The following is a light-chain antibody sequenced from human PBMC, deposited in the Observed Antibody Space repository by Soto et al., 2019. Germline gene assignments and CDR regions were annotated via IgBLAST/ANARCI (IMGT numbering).Light chain of an antibody. CDR2: DVS. Sequence: QSALTQPASVSGSHGQSITISCTGTSSDVGGYNYVSWYQQHPGKAPKLMIYDVSNWPSGVSNRFSGSKSGNTASLTISGLQAEDEADYYCSSYTNSSPFVFGTGTKLTVL. V-gene: IGLV2-14*01. CDR1: SSDVGGYNY. J-gene: IGLJ1*01. CDR3: SSYTNSSPFV.